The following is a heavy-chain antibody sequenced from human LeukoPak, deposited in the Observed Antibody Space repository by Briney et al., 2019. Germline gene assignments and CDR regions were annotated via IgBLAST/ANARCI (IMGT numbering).Heavy chain of an antibody. CDR1: GFTFSSYG. Sequence: PGRSLRLSCAASGFTFSSYGMHWFRQAPGKGLEWVAVISYDGSNKYYADSVKGRLTISRDNSKNTLYLQMNSLRAEDTAVYYCATGLYYDSSGYYFDYWGQGTLVTVSS. D-gene: IGHD3-22*01. V-gene: IGHV3-30*03. CDR2: ISYDGSNK. J-gene: IGHJ4*02. CDR3: ATGLYYDSSGYYFDY.